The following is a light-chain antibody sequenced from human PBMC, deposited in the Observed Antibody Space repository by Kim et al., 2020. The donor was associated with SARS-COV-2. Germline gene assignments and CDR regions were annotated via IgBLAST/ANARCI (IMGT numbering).Light chain of an antibody. CDR3: QQYYSTPPS. Sequence: RATLNCTSSQTVLYNSIDKNYLALSQQQRGQAPKLLIYWASIRESGVSARVSGSGSETDFPLTISSLQAEDVAVYYCQQYYSTPPSFGQGTKLEI. J-gene: IGKJ2*03. V-gene: IGKV4-1*01. CDR2: WAS. CDR1: QTVLYNSIDKNY.